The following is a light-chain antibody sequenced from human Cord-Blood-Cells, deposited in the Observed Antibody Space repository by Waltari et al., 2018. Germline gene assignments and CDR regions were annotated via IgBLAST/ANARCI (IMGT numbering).Light chain of an antibody. V-gene: IGLV2-14*03. CDR2: DVS. J-gene: IGLJ1*01. Sequence: SALTQPASVSGSPGQSTTISCTGTSSDVGGYNYFSWYQQHPGKAPNLMIYDVSNRPSGVSNRFSGSKSGNTASLTISGLQAEDEADYYCSSYTSSSGYVFGTGTKVTVL. CDR3: SSYTSSSGYV. CDR1: SSDVGGYNY.